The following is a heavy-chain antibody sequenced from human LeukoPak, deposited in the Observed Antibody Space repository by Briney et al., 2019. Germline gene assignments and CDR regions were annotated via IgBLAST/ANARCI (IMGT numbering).Heavy chain of an antibody. CDR1: GGSINNYY. Sequence: SETLSLTCTVSGGSINNYYWTWIRQPPGKGLECIGYVYYTGSTYYNPSLKSRVTISVDSSKNQFSLKLNSVTAADTAVYYWARHGSSSGWYGERAGAFDIWGQGTMVTVSS. CDR2: VYYTGST. D-gene: IGHD6-19*01. V-gene: IGHV4-59*08. J-gene: IGHJ3*02. CDR3: ARHGSSSGWYGERAGAFDI.